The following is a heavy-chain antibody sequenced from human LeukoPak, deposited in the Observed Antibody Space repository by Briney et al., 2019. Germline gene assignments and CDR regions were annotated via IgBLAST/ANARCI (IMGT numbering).Heavy chain of an antibody. D-gene: IGHD1-26*01. Sequence: PSETLSLTCSVSGDSITSTSYYWGWIRQPPEKGLEWIGSVYYTGGTYYSPSLKSRVTISVDTSKNQFSLKLSSVTAADTAVYYCARHFRREVLIGSAFDIWGQGTMVTVSS. CDR3: ARHFRREVLIGSAFDI. V-gene: IGHV4-39*01. CDR1: GDSITSTSYY. J-gene: IGHJ3*02. CDR2: VYYTGGT.